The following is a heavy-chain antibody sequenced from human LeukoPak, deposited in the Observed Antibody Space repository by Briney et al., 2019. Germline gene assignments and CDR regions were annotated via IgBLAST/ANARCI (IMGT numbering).Heavy chain of an antibody. Sequence: PGGSLRLSCAASGFTFSSYGMHWVRQAPGKGLEWVAFIRYDGSNKYYADSVKGRFTISRDNSKNTLYLQMNSLRAEDTAVYYCAKDGSYISSWPDSDYWGQGTLVTVSS. D-gene: IGHD6-13*01. CDR1: GFTFSSYG. CDR2: IRYDGSNK. V-gene: IGHV3-30*02. J-gene: IGHJ4*02. CDR3: AKDGSYISSWPDSDY.